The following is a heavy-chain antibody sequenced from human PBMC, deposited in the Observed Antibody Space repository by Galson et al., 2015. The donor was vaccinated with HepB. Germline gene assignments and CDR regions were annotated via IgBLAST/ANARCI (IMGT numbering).Heavy chain of an antibody. J-gene: IGHJ4*02. CDR1: GFTFSTFA. CDR2: ISGSGSST. V-gene: IGHV3-23*01. D-gene: IGHD5-12*01. Sequence: SLRLSCAASGFTFSTFAMGWVRQAPGKGLECVSTISGSGSSTYNADSVKGRFTISRDNSKNTLYLQMNSLRADDTGVYYCARGLPPVSYIVASICFDYWGQGTLVTVSS. CDR3: ARGLPPVSYIVASICFDY.